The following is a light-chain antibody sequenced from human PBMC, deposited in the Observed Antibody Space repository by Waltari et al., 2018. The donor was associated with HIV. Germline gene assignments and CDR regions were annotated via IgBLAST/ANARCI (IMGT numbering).Light chain of an antibody. J-gene: IGLJ2*01. Sequence: QSALTQPAYVSGSPGQSITISCTGTSSDVGGYNYFSWYQQPPGQAPKLMIYEVSHRPSGVSNRFSGSKSDNTASLTISGLQAEDEADYYCSSYTSSSTLVFGGGTKLTVL. CDR2: EVS. CDR1: SSDVGGYNY. CDR3: SSYTSSSTLV. V-gene: IGLV2-14*01.